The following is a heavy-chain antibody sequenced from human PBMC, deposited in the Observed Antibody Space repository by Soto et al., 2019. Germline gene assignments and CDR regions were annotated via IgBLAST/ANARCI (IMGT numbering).Heavy chain of an antibody. CDR2: IYYSGST. Sequence: QVQLQESGPGLVKPSQTLSLTCTVSGGSISSGGYYWSWIRQHPGKGLEWIGYIYYSGSTYYNPSLKRRVYISVDTSKNQFSLKLSSVTAADTAVYYCARDGKGDGMDVWGQGTTVTVSS. CDR1: GGSISSGGYY. V-gene: IGHV4-31*03. CDR3: ARDGKGDGMDV. J-gene: IGHJ6*02. D-gene: IGHD3-16*01.